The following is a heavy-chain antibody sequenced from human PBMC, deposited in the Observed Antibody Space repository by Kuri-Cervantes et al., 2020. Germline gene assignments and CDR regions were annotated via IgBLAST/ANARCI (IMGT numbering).Heavy chain of an antibody. CDR3: ARDREGIAAADWYFDL. Sequence: GESLKISCEASGFTVTTYGMNWVRQAPGKGLEWVSYISSSGSTIYYADSVKGRFTISRDNAKNSLYLQMNSLRAEDTAVYYCARDREGIAAADWYFDLWGRGTLVTVSS. CDR2: ISSSGSTI. D-gene: IGHD6-13*01. J-gene: IGHJ2*01. V-gene: IGHV3-48*03. CDR1: GFTVTTYG.